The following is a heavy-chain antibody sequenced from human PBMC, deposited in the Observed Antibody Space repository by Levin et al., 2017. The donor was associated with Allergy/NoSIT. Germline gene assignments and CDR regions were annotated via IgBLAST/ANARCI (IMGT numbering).Heavy chain of an antibody. D-gene: IGHD6-13*01. CDR3: ARHATYSSSWADY. CDR2: IYYSGST. CDR1: GGSISSSSYY. V-gene: IGHV4-39*01. J-gene: IGHJ4*02. Sequence: SETLSLTCTVSGGSISSSSYYWGWIRQPPGKGLEWIGSIYYSGSTYYNPSLKSRVTISVDTSTNQFSLKLSSVTAADTAVYYCARHATYSSSWADYWGQGTLVTVSS.